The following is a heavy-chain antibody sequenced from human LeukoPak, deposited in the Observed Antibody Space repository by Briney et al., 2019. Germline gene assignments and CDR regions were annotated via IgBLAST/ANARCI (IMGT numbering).Heavy chain of an antibody. Sequence: ASVKVSCKASGYTFTGYYMHWVRQAPGQGLEWMGWINPNSGGTNYAQKFQGRVTMTEDTSTDTAYMELSSLRSEDTAVYYCATFRGNWNYRPLDYWGQGTLVTVSS. J-gene: IGHJ4*02. D-gene: IGHD1-7*01. V-gene: IGHV1-2*02. CDR2: INPNSGGT. CDR3: ATFRGNWNYRPLDY. CDR1: GYTFTGYY.